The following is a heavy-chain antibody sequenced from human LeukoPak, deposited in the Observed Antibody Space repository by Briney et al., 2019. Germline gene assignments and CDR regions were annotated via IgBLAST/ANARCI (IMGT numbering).Heavy chain of an antibody. V-gene: IGHV3-7*04. Sequence: GGSLRLSCAASGFTFSGYWMSWVRQAPGKGLEWVANIKQDGSEKYYVDSVKGRFTISRDNAKDSLYLQMNSLRDEDTAVYYGARGGRGSYLWGQGTLVTVSS. CDR1: GFTFSGYW. CDR2: IKQDGSEK. CDR3: ARGGRGSYL. J-gene: IGHJ4*02. D-gene: IGHD3-16*01.